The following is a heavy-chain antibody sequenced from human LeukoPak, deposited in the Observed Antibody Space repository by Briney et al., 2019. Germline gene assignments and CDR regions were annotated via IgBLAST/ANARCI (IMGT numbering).Heavy chain of an antibody. CDR2: IKSKTDGGTT. J-gene: IGHJ4*02. CDR1: GFTFGDYA. Sequence: GGSLRLSCTASGFTFGDYAMSWYRQAPGKGLEWVGRIKSKTDGGTTDHAAPVKGRFTISRDDSKNTLFLQMNSLKIEDTALYYCTRDLAFWGQGTLVTVSS. CDR3: TRDLAF. V-gene: IGHV3-15*01.